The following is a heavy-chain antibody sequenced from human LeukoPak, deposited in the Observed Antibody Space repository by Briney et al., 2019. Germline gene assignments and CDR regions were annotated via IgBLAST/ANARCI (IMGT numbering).Heavy chain of an antibody. V-gene: IGHV4-39*01. CDR2: LFFAETA. CDR3: AGQDPTAAADTRGYFDY. D-gene: IGHD6-25*01. J-gene: IGHJ4*02. Sequence: SETLSLTCTVSGGSISSSSYYWGWIRQAPGKGLEWIGSLFFAETAHYNPSLNSRAAISVDTSKNRFSLKLTSVTAADAAMYYCAGQDPTAAADTRGYFDYWGQGIVVTVSS. CDR1: GGSISSSSYY.